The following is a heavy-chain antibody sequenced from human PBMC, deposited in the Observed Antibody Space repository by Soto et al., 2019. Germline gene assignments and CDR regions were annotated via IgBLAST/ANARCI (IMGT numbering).Heavy chain of an antibody. CDR1: GGSFSGYY. CDR2: INHSGST. J-gene: IGHJ5*02. Sequence: SETLSLTCAVYGGSFSGYYWSWIRQPPGKGLEWIGEINHSGSTNYNPSLKSRVTISVDTSKNQFSLKLSSVTAADTAVYYCARDHSRRRHRITMVRGAWDRFDPWGQGALVTVSS. D-gene: IGHD3-10*01. CDR3: ARDHSRRRHRITMVRGAWDRFDP. V-gene: IGHV4-34*01.